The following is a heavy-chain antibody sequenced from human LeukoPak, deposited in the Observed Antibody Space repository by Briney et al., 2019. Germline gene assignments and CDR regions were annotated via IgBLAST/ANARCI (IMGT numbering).Heavy chain of an antibody. J-gene: IGHJ2*01. CDR1: GFTFSDFS. Sequence: GGSLRLSGAASGFTFSDFSMGWVRQAPGKGLEWFSAISGSGIYTNDADSVKGRFTISRDNSKNTVYLQMNSLRDEDTAVYFCAKRSGVTFGYFGLWGRGTLVIVSS. V-gene: IGHV3-23*05. CDR3: AKRSGVTFGYFGL. D-gene: IGHD3-10*01. CDR2: ISGSGIYT.